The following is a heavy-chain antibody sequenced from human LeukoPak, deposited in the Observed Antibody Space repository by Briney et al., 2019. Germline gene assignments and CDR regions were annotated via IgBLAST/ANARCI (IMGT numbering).Heavy chain of an antibody. D-gene: IGHD1-1*01. J-gene: IGHJ4*02. V-gene: IGHV3-30*02. CDR1: GFTFSSYG. CDR2: IRYDGSNK. Sequence: GGSLRLSCAASGFTFSSYGVHWVRQAPGKGLEWVAFIRYDGSNKYYADSVKGRFTISRDNSKNTLYLQMNSLRAEDTAVYYCAKSYNWNPGWYYFDYWGQGTLVTVSS. CDR3: AKSYNWNPGWYYFDY.